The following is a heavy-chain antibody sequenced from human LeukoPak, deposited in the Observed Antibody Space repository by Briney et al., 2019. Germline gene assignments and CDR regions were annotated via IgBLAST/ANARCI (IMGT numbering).Heavy chain of an antibody. Sequence: GGFLRLSCVASGFTFRNYFMSWVRQAPGKGLEWVANIKPDGSDKYYVDSVEGRFTITRDNARNSLYLQMHGLRAEDTAVYYCARDLGFSSEDFWGQGTLVTVSS. V-gene: IGHV3-7*01. D-gene: IGHD6-19*01. CDR2: IKPDGSDK. CDR3: ARDLGFSSEDF. J-gene: IGHJ4*02. CDR1: GFTFRNYF.